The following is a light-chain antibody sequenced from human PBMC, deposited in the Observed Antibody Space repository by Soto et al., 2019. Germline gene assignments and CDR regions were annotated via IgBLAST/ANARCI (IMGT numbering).Light chain of an antibody. CDR3: QQYGSSSWT. CDR1: QSISSSY. CDR2: AAS. V-gene: IGKV3-20*01. J-gene: IGKJ1*01. Sequence: EIVLTQSPGTLSLSPGKRATLSCRASQSISSSYLAWYQQRPGQAPRLLFYAASSKPTGIPDRFSGSGSGTEFTLTISRLEPEDFAVYYCQQYGSSSWTFGQGTKVEIK.